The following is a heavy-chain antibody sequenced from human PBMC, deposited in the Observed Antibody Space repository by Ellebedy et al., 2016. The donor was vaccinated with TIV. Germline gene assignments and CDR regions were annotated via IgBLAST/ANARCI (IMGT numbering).Heavy chain of an antibody. CDR2: IKQDGSEK. D-gene: IGHD2-15*01. CDR3: ARNSCSGGSCYFDY. V-gene: IGHV3-7*01. CDR1: GFTFSSYW. Sequence: GESLKISCAASGFTFSSYWMSWVRQAPGKGLEWVANIKQDGSEKYYVDSVKGRFTISRDNAKNSLYLQMNSLRAEDTAVYYCARNSCSGGSCYFDYWGQGTLVTVSS. J-gene: IGHJ4*02.